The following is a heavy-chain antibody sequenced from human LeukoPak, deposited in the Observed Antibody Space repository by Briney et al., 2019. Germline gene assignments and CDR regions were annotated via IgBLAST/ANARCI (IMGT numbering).Heavy chain of an antibody. Sequence: ASVKVSCKVSGYTLTELSMHWVRQAPGKGLEWMGGFDPEDGETIYAQKFQGRVTMTEDTSTETAYMELSSLRSEDTAVYYCANTVREENCSGGSCYGRSAFDIWGQGTMVTVSS. J-gene: IGHJ3*02. CDR2: FDPEDGET. V-gene: IGHV1-24*01. CDR1: GYTLTELS. D-gene: IGHD2-15*01. CDR3: ANTVREENCSGGSCYGRSAFDI.